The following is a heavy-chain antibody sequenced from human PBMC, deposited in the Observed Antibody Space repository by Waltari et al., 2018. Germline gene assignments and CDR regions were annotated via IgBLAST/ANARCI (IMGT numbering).Heavy chain of an antibody. Sequence: QVQLVQSGAEVKKPGSSVKVSCKASGGTFSSYAISWVRQAPGQGLEWMGRISPIFGTANYAQKFQGRVTITADKSTSTAYMELSSLRSEDTAVYYCARTHCGGDCYSVWYFDLWGRGTLVTVSS. V-gene: IGHV1-69*08. CDR2: ISPIFGTA. CDR3: ARTHCGGDCYSVWYFDL. D-gene: IGHD2-21*01. J-gene: IGHJ2*01. CDR1: GGTFSSYA.